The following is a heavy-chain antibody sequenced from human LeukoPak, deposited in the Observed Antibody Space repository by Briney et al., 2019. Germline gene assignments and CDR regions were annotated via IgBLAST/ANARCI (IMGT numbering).Heavy chain of an antibody. CDR2: VSDNGGST. D-gene: IGHD2-15*01. CDR3: AREVADIIRWFDP. J-gene: IGHJ5*02. CDR1: GFTFSTYA. Sequence: WGSLRLSCAASGFTFSTYAISWVRQAPGKGLEWVSAVSDNGGSTYYANSVRGRFTISRDNSKNTLYLQMNSLRAEDTAIYYCAREVADIIRWFDPWGQGNMVTVSS. V-gene: IGHV3-23*01.